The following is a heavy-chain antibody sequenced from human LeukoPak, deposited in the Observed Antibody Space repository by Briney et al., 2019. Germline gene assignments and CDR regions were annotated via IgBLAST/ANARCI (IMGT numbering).Heavy chain of an antibody. D-gene: IGHD1-26*01. Sequence: QAGGSLRLSCAASGFTFSSYAMSWVLQAPGKGLEWVSAISGSGGSTYYADSVKGRFTISRDNSKNTLYLQMNSLRAEGTAVYYCAKARPPIVGATTFDYWGQGTLVTVSS. CDR3: AKARPPIVGATTFDY. J-gene: IGHJ4*02. V-gene: IGHV3-23*01. CDR2: ISGSGGST. CDR1: GFTFSSYA.